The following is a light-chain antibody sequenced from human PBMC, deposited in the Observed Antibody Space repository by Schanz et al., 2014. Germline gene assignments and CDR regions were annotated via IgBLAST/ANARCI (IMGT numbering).Light chain of an antibody. CDR3: QSYDNSLSAWV. CDR1: ASNIGAGYD. Sequence: QSVLTQPPSVSGAPGQGVTISCTGSASNIGAGYDVHWYQQVPGTAPKPLIYGNSNRPSGVPDRFSGSKSGTSASLAITGLQAEDEADYYCQSYDNSLSAWVFGGGTQLTVL. J-gene: IGLJ3*02. CDR2: GNS. V-gene: IGLV1-40*01.